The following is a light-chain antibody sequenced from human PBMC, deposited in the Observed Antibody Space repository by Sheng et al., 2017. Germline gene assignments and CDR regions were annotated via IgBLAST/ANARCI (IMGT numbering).Light chain of an antibody. J-gene: IGLJ1*01. CDR1: ALKKST. CDR2: KDT. V-gene: IGLV3-25*03. Sequence: SFALTQPPSVSVSPGQTARITCSGDALKKSTYLWYQQKPGQAPILVMYKDTERPSGIPERFSGSSSGTTVTLTISGVQTEDEADYFCQSADSGGTYPLVFGTGTKVTV. CDR3: QSADSGGTYPLV.